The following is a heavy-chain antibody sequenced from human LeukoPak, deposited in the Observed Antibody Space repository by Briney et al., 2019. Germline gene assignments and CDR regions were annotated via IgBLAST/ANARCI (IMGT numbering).Heavy chain of an antibody. CDR2: ISSSGSTI. J-gene: IGHJ4*02. Sequence: PGGSLRLSCAASGFTFSDYFMSWIRQAPGKGLEWVSYISSSGSTIYYADSVKGRFTISRDNAKNSLYLQMNSLRVEDTAVYYCARARNYYDGSGHYYYFDYWGQGTLVTVSS. CDR3: ARARNYYDGSGHYYYFDY. V-gene: IGHV3-11*01. CDR1: GFTFSDYF. D-gene: IGHD3-22*01.